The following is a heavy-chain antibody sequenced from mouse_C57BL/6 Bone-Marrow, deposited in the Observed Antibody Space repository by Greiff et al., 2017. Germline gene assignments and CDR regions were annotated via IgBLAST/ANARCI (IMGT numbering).Heavy chain of an antibody. Sequence: QVQLQQSGAELVKPGASVKMSCKASGYTFTSYWITWVKQRPGQGLEWIGDLYPGSGSTNCNEKFKSKATLTVATSSSTAYMQLSSLTSEDSAVYYCERKLIYWGQGTTLAVSS. J-gene: IGHJ2*01. CDR1: GYTFTSYW. CDR2: LYPGSGST. D-gene: IGHD2-4*01. CDR3: ERKLIY. V-gene: IGHV1-55*01.